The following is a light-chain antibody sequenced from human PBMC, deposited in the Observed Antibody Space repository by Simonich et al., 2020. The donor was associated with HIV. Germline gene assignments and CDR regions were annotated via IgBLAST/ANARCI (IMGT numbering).Light chain of an antibody. CDR3: CSYAGRYSWV. V-gene: IGLV2-11*01. CDR2: EVR. Sequence: QSALTQPRSVSGSPGQSVTLSCTGTSSDVGGYNYVSWYQQHPGKAPKLMIYEVRKWPSGVPDRFSGSKSGNTASLTISGLQAEDEADYYCCSYAGRYSWVFGGGTKLTVL. J-gene: IGLJ3*02. CDR1: SSDVGGYNY.